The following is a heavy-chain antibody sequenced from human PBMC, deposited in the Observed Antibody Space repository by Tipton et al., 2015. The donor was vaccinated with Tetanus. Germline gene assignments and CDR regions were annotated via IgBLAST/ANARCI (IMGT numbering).Heavy chain of an antibody. CDR2: IFYTGSR. D-gene: IGHD2-2*01. V-gene: IGHV4-39*07. Sequence: GLVKPSETLSLTCAVSGVSIRSSTYFWGWIRQPPGKGLEWIGHIFYTGSRHYNPSLESRVTISVDTSKNQFSLKMNSVTAADTAMYYCARRSYCSSSRCFDAFDLWGQGTMVTVSS. CDR1: GVSIRSSTYF. CDR3: ARRSYCSSSRCFDAFDL. J-gene: IGHJ3*01.